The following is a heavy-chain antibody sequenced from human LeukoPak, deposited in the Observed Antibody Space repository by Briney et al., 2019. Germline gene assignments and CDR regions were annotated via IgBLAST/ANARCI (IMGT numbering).Heavy chain of an antibody. D-gene: IGHD3-10*01. Sequence: GESLKISCKGSGYSLTSYWIGWVRQMPGKGLEWMGIIYPGDSDTRYSPSFQGQVTISADKSISTAYLQWSSLKASDTAMYYCARGTMVRGVILIFDYWGQGTLVTVSS. V-gene: IGHV5-51*01. CDR1: GYSLTSYW. J-gene: IGHJ4*02. CDR3: ARGTMVRGVILIFDY. CDR2: IYPGDSDT.